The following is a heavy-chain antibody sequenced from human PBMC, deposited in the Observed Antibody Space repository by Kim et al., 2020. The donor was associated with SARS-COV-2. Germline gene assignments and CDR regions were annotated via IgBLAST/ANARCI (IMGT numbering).Heavy chain of an antibody. CDR3: GRDLSGMSDY. CDR2: T. D-gene: IGHD1-26*01. V-gene: IGHV3-74*01. J-gene: IGHJ4*02. Sequence: TDYADSVKGRFANSRDDARNTLFLQMNSLRGDDTAVYYCGRDLSGMSDYWGQGTLVTVSA.